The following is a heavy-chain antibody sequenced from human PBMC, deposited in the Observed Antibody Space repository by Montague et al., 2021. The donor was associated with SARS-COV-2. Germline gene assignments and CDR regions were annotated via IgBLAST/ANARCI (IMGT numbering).Heavy chain of an antibody. Sequence: SETLSLTCTVSGGSISSYYWSWIRQPPGKGLEWIGYIYYSGSTNYNPSLKSRVTISVDTSKNQFSLKLSSVTAADTAVYYCARGPDYGDYFDYWGQGTLVTASS. V-gene: IGHV4-59*01. D-gene: IGHD4-17*01. CDR2: IYYSGST. CDR3: ARGPDYGDYFDY. J-gene: IGHJ4*02. CDR1: GGSISSYY.